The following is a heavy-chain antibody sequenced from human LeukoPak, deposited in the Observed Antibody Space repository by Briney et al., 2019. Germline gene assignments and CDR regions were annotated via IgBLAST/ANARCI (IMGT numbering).Heavy chain of an antibody. CDR1: GFTFSSYA. Sequence: GGSLRLSCAAPGFTFSSYAMSWVRQAPGKGLEWVSAISGSGGSTYYADSVKGRFTISRDNSKNTLYLQMNSLRAEDTAVYYCAAFLEWTPYYYGMDVWGQGTTVTVSS. J-gene: IGHJ6*02. V-gene: IGHV3-23*01. D-gene: IGHD3-3*01. CDR3: AAFLEWTPYYYGMDV. CDR2: ISGSGGST.